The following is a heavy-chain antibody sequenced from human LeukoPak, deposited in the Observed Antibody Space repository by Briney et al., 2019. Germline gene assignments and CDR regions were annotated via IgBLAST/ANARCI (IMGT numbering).Heavy chain of an antibody. D-gene: IGHD2-2*01. CDR2: TRYDRIDK. CDR1: GFSLGSYG. J-gene: IGHJ4*02. CDR3: AKDNCTSCSGDDYFDY. Sequence: GGSLRLSCAASGFSLGSYGMHWVRQAPGKGPEWVAFTRYDRIDKYYADSVKGRFTISRDNSKNTLYLQMNSLRVEDTAVYYCAKDNCTSCSGDDYFDYWGQGTLVTVS. V-gene: IGHV3-30*02.